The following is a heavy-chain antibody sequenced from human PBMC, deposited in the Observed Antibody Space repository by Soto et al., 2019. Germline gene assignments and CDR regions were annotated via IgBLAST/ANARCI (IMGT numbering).Heavy chain of an antibody. V-gene: IGHV4-59*01. D-gene: IGHD5-18*01. CDR3: ARDWRGYSYGYYYYYGMDV. CDR2: IYYSGST. J-gene: IGHJ6*02. CDR1: GGSISSYY. Sequence: SETLSLTCTVSGGSISSYYWSWIRQPPGKGLEWIGYIYYSGSTNYNPSLKSRVTISVDTSKNQFSLKLSSVTAADTAVYYCARDWRGYSYGYYYYYGMDVWGQGTTVTV.